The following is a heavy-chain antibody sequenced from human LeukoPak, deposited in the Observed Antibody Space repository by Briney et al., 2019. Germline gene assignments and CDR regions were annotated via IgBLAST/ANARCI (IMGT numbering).Heavy chain of an antibody. CDR1: GFTFSNYA. V-gene: IGHV3-23*01. Sequence: GASLRLSCAASGFTFSNYAMSWVRQAPGKGLEWVSAISGSTGTTYYADSVKGRFTISRDRAKNTLYLQMNSLGAEDTAVYYCAKTFRAVASAFDYWAQGTLVTVSS. CDR2: ISGSTGTT. D-gene: IGHD6-19*01. J-gene: IGHJ4*02. CDR3: AKTFRAVASAFDY.